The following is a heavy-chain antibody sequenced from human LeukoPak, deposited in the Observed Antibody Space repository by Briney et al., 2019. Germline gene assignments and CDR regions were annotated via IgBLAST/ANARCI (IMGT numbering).Heavy chain of an antibody. CDR1: GFTFSSYA. CDR3: ATVTTSYYYYYGMDV. CDR2: ISYDGSNK. V-gene: IGHV3-30-3*01. D-gene: IGHD4-11*01. Sequence: GRSLRLSCAASGFTFSSYAMHWVRQAPGKGLEWVAVISYDGSNKYYADSVKGRFTISRDNSKNTLYLQMNSLRAEDTAVYYCATVTTSYYYYYGMDVWGQGTTVTVSS. J-gene: IGHJ6*02.